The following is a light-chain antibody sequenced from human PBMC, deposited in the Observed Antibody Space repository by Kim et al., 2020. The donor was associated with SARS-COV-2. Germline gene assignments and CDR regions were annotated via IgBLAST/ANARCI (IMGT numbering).Light chain of an antibody. Sequence: GQSITISCTGTSRDVGGYNYVSWYQKQPGKAPKLMIYEVSNRPSGVSNRFSGSKSGNTASLTISGLQAEDEADYYCSSYTSSSTYVFGTGTKVTVL. J-gene: IGLJ1*01. CDR3: SSYTSSSTYV. CDR2: EVS. CDR1: SRDVGGYNY. V-gene: IGLV2-14*01.